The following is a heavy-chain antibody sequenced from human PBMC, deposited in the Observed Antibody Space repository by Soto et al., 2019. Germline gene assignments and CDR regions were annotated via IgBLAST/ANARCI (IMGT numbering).Heavy chain of an antibody. J-gene: IGHJ5*02. Sequence: ASVKVSCKASGYTFTSYGISWVRQAPGQGLEWMGWISAYNGNTNYAQKLQGRVTMTTDTSTSTAYMELRSLRSDDTAVYYCAKSSTWQGPQYNWFDPWGQGTLVTVSS. CDR3: AKSSTWQGPQYNWFDP. CDR1: GYTFTSYG. D-gene: IGHD6-13*01. CDR2: ISAYNGNT. V-gene: IGHV1-18*04.